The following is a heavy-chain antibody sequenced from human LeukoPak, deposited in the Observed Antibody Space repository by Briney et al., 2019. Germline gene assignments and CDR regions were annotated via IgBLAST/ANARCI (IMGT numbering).Heavy chain of an antibody. Sequence: SETLSLTCTVSGGSISSYYWTWIRQPPGKGLEWIGYIYYSGSTNYNPSLKSRVIISVDTSKNQFSLKLSSVTAADTAVYYCARHGYCSGANCYSGWYFDLWGRGALVTVSS. CDR3: ARHGYCSGANCYSGWYFDL. J-gene: IGHJ2*01. D-gene: IGHD2-15*01. CDR1: GGSISSYY. V-gene: IGHV4-59*01. CDR2: IYYSGST.